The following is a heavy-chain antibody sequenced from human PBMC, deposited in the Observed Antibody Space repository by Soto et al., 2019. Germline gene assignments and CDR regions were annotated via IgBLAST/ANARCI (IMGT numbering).Heavy chain of an antibody. CDR2: ISGSGGST. V-gene: IGHV3-23*01. CDR1: GFTFSSYA. CDR3: AGHMITFGGVIVGFDDY. Sequence: EVQLLESGGGLVQPGGSLRLSCAASGFTFSSYAMSWVRQAPGKGLEWVSAISGSGGSTYYADSVKGRFTSSRDNSKNTLYLQMNSLRAEDTAVYYCAGHMITFGGVIVGFDDYWGQGTLVTVSS. J-gene: IGHJ4*02. D-gene: IGHD3-16*02.